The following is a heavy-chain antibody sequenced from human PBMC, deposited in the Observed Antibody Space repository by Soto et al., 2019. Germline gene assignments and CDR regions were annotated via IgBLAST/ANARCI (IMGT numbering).Heavy chain of an antibody. CDR3: ARGFGITWQYYFDY. CDR1: GFTVSSNY. Sequence: PGGSLRLSCAASGFTVSSNYMSWVRQAPGKGLEWASVIFTGGSTYYADSVKGRFTISRDNSKNTLYLQMNGLRAEDTAVYFCARGFGITWQYYFDYWGQGTLVTVSS. CDR2: IFTGGST. V-gene: IGHV3-53*01. D-gene: IGHD3-10*01. J-gene: IGHJ4*02.